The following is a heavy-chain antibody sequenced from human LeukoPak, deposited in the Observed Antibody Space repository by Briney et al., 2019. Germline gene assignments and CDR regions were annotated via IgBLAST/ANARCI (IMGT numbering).Heavy chain of an antibody. J-gene: IGHJ6*02. CDR2: ISYDGSNK. V-gene: IGHV3-30-3*01. CDR1: GFTFSSYA. Sequence: GGSLRLSCAASGFTFSSYAMHWVRQAPGKGLEWVAVISYDGSNKYYADSVKGRFTISRDNAKNSLYLQMNSLRAEDTAVYYCAREYYDFWSGYPYGMDVWGQGTTVTVSS. CDR3: AREYYDFWSGYPYGMDV. D-gene: IGHD3-3*01.